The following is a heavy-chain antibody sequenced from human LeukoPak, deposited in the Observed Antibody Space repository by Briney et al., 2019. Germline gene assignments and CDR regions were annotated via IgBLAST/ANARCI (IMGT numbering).Heavy chain of an antibody. D-gene: IGHD4/OR15-4a*01. Sequence: PGGSLRLSCAASGFTFSTYGMHWVRQAPGKGLEWVSSVSGSGGNTHYADSVKGRFTISRDNSKNTLSLQMNSLRAEDTAVYYCAKSGLSRFDYWGQGTLVTASS. J-gene: IGHJ4*02. CDR2: VSGSGGNT. CDR3: AKSGLSRFDY. V-gene: IGHV3-23*01. CDR1: GFTFSTYG.